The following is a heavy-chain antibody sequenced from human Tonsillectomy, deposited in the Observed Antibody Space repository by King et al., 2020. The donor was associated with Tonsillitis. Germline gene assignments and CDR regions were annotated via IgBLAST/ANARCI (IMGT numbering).Heavy chain of an antibody. D-gene: IGHD6-13*01. V-gene: IGHV4-4*07. Sequence: VQLQESGPGLVRPSETLSLNCTVSGGSITSFDWSWIRQPAGKGLEWIGRLQTSGNTNYNPSFKSRVSMSVDTSKNQFSLKLNSVTAADTAVYYCAREEVKGSWLFDLWGQGTLVTVAS. CDR2: LQTSGNT. J-gene: IGHJ4*02. CDR3: AREEVKGSWLFDL. CDR1: GGSITSFD.